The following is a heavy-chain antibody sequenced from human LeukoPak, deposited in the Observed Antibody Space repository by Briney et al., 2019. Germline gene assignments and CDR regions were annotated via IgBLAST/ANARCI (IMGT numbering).Heavy chain of an antibody. V-gene: IGHV3-48*01. D-gene: IGHD3-16*01. J-gene: IGHJ4*02. CDR1: GFTFSNYA. Sequence: PAGGSLRLSCAASGFTFSNYAMNWVRQAPGKGLEWVSYISSSSSTIYYADSVKGRFTISRDNAKNSLYLQMNSLRAEDTAVYYCARDYAVYGVDYWGQGTLVTVSS. CDR2: ISSSSSTI. CDR3: ARDYAVYGVDY.